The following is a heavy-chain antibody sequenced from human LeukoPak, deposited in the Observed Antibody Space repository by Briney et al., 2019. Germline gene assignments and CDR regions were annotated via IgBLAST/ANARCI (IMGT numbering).Heavy chain of an antibody. CDR2: IYYSGGT. CDR3: ARHRNEYDYGDYQVIDY. Sequence: SQTLSLTCTVSGGSISSGSYYWGWIRQPPGKGLEWIGSIYYSGGTYYNPSLKSRVTISVDTSKNQFSLKLSSVTAADTAVYYCARHRNEYDYGDYQVIDYWGQGTLVTVSS. V-gene: IGHV4-39*01. D-gene: IGHD4-17*01. CDR1: GGSISSGSYY. J-gene: IGHJ4*02.